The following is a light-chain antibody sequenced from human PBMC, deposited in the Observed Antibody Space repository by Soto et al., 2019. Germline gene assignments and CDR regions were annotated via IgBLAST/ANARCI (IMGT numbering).Light chain of an antibody. V-gene: IGKV1-12*01. CDR1: QGIGTW. CDR3: LHANSFPRT. CDR2: AAS. Sequence: DIQMTQSPSSVSASVGDRVTITCRASQGIGTWLGWHQQKPGKAPNLLIYAASSLQSGVPPRFSGSGSGTDFSLTISSLQPEDFATYYCLHANSFPRTFGQGTKLEMK. J-gene: IGKJ2*01.